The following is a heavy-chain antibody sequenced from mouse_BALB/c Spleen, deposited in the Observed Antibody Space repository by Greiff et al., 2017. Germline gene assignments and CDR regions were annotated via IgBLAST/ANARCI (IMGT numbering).Heavy chain of an antibody. J-gene: IGHJ3*01. D-gene: IGHD1-1*01. CDR2: ISSGGSYT. Sequence: EVKLMESGGGLVKPGGSLKLSCAASGFTFSSYAMSWVRQTPEKRLEWVATISSGGSYTYYPDSVKGRFTISRDNAKNTLYLQMSSLRSEDTAMYYCASGDYYGSSLAYWGQGTLVTVSA. CDR3: ASGDYYGSSLAY. V-gene: IGHV5-9-3*01. CDR1: GFTFSSYA.